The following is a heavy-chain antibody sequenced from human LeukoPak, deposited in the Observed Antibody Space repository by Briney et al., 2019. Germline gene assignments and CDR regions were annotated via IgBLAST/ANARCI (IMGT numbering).Heavy chain of an antibody. CDR2: ISGSGGSI. CDR1: GFTFSNYA. V-gene: IGHV3-23*01. Sequence: RTGGYLRLSCAASGFTFSNYAMSWVRQGPGKGLEWVSAISGSGGSIYYADSVKGRFTISRDKSKNTLFLQMNSLRAEDTAVYYCAKDGGYYYDGSGYYFDYWGQGTLVTVSS. CDR3: AKDGGYYYDGSGYYFDY. D-gene: IGHD3-22*01. J-gene: IGHJ4*02.